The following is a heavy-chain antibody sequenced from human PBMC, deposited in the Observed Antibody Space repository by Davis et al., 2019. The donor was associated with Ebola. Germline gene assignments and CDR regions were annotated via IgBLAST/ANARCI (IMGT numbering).Heavy chain of an antibody. D-gene: IGHD3-10*01. Sequence: SETLSLTCTVSGGSISSGDYYWSWIRQPPGKGLEWIGYIYYSGSAYYNPSLKSRASISEGMSKTQFSLRLSSVTAADTAVYYCVREDYYGSGSSDFWGQGTLVTVSS. V-gene: IGHV4-30-4*01. CDR2: IYYSGSA. CDR3: VREDYYGSGSSDF. J-gene: IGHJ4*02. CDR1: GGSISSGDYY.